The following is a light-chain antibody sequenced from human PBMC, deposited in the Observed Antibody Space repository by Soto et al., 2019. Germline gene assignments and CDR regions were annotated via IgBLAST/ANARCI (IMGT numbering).Light chain of an antibody. J-gene: IGLJ1*01. Sequence: QSVLTQPPSASGSPGQSVTISCTGTSNDVGGYNYVSWYQQHPGKAPKLMIYDVSNRPSGVSNRFSGSKSGNTASLSISGLQAEDEADYYCSSYTSSNTLYVFGTGTKVTVL. CDR2: DVS. CDR3: SSYTSSNTLYV. CDR1: SNDVGGYNY. V-gene: IGLV2-14*03.